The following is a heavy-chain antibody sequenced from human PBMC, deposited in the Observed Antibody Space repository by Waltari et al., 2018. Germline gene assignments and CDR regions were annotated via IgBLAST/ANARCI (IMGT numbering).Heavy chain of an antibody. J-gene: IGHJ4*02. D-gene: IGHD3-3*01. Sequence: QVQLQESGPGLVKPSETLSLTCTVSGGSISSYYWSWIRQPPGTGLEWIGYIYYSGSTNYNPSLKSRVTISVDTSKNQFSLKLSSVTAADTAVYYCARGKGDFGVVISVDYWGQGTLVTVSS. CDR3: ARGKGDFGVVISVDY. CDR1: GGSISSYY. V-gene: IGHV4-59*01. CDR2: IYYSGST.